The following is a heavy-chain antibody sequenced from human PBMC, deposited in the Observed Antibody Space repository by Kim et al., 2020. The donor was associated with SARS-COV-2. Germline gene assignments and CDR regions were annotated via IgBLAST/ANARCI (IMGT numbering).Heavy chain of an antibody. CDR1: GFNFRDYA. Sequence: GGSLRLSCLGSGFNFRDYAMNWVRQAPGKGLELVSVIYSSNNNTRYIDSVQGRFIISRDDSKNTLYLQMNSLRVEDTATYHCVRGAQGQNWGRGTLVIVSS. CDR3: VRGAQGQN. J-gene: IGHJ4*02. V-gene: IGHV3-23*03. CDR2: IYSSNNNT.